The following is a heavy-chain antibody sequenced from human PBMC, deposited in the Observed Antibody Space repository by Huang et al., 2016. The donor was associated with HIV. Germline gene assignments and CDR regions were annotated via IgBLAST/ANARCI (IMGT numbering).Heavy chain of an antibody. CDR3: VRGDYYDSRGYHPGYFDY. Sequence: VELLEAGGGVVQPGGSLKLSCGTSGFILSNYGMHWVRQDPGKWLELVECIKYYGKKQYIGDCVKGRFTVGRDNSNNTVFLQMRSVRPDDTAIYYCVRGDYYDSRGYHPGYFDYWARGALVTVSS. J-gene: IGHJ4*02. V-gene: IGHV3-30*02. D-gene: IGHD3-22*01. CDR1: GFILSNYG. CDR2: IKYYGKKQ.